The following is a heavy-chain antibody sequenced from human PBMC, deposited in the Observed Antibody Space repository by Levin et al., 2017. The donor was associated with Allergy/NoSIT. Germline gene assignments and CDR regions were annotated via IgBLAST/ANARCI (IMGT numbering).Heavy chain of an antibody. CDR2: ISGSGSII. J-gene: IGHJ4*02. CDR1: GFTFSDYY. Sequence: SCAASGFTFSDYYMSWIRRAPGKVLEWVSYISGSGSIIYYSDSVKGRITISRDNANNSLYLQLNSLRGEDTAVYFCARLYRCGGDCFFLDYWGQGTLVTVSS. D-gene: IGHD2-21*01. CDR3: ARLYRCGGDCFFLDY. V-gene: IGHV3-11*01.